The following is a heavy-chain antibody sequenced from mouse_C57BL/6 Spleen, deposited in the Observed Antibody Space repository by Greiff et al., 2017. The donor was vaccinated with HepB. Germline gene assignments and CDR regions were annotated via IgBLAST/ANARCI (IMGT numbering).Heavy chain of an antibody. V-gene: IGHV1-26*01. Sequence: EVQLQQSGPELVKPGASVKISCKASGYTFTDYYMNWVKQSHGKSLEWIGDINPNNGGTSYNQKFKGKATLTVDKSSSTAYMELRSLTSEDSAVYYWAKGGLRRTGYFDVWGTGTTVTVSS. D-gene: IGHD2-4*01. CDR2: INPNNGGT. CDR3: AKGGLRRTGYFDV. CDR1: GYTFTDYY. J-gene: IGHJ1*03.